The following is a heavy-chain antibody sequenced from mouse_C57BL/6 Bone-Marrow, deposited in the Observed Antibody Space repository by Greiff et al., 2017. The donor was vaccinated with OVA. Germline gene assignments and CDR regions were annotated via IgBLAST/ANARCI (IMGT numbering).Heavy chain of an antibody. V-gene: IGHV1-39*01. D-gene: IGHD1-1*01. CDR3: AFYDGSSYRYFDV. CDR1: GYSLTDYN. J-gene: IGHJ1*03. CDR2: INPNYGTT. Sequence: VQLKESGPELVKPGASVKISCKASGYSLTDYNMNWVKQSNGKSLEWIGVINPNYGTTSYNPKFKGKATLTVDQSSSTAYMQLNILTSEDSAVYYCAFYDGSSYRYFDVWGTGTTVTVSS.